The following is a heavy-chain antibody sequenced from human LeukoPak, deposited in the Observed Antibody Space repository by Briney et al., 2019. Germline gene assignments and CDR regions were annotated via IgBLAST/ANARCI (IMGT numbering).Heavy chain of an antibody. V-gene: IGHV1-69*13. J-gene: IGHJ4*02. CDR3: ARGWLAETTVVTPYNY. Sequence: SVKVSCKAPGGTFINFAINWVRQAPGQGLEWMGGIIPIFGTAHYAQKFQGRVTITADESTSTAYMELRSLRSEDTAMYYCARGWLAETTVVTPYNYWGQGTLVTVSS. D-gene: IGHD4-23*01. CDR2: IIPIFGTA. CDR1: GGTFINFA.